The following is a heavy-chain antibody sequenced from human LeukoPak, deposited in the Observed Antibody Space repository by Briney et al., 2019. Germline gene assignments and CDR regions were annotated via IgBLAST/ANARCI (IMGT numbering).Heavy chain of an antibody. CDR2: ISYDGSNK. CDR3: ARDGAPAAIAAAGPGTNWFDP. Sequence: GGSLRLSCAASGFTFSSYAMHWVRQAPGKGLEWVAVISYDGSNKYYADSVKGRFTISRDNSKNKLYLQMNSLRAEDTAVYYCARDGAPAAIAAAGPGTNWFDPWGQGTLVTVSS. J-gene: IGHJ5*02. V-gene: IGHV3-30*01. D-gene: IGHD2-2*01. CDR1: GFTFSSYA.